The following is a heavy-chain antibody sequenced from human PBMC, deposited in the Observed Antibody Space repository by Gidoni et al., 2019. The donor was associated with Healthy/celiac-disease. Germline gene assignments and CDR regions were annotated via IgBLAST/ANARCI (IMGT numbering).Heavy chain of an antibody. D-gene: IGHD3-10*01. CDR1: GGTVSSYA. Sequence: QVQRVQSGDEVKKPGSSVKVSCKASGGTVSSYAISWVRQAPGQGLEWMGGIIPIFGTANYAQKFQGRVTITADESTSTAYMELSSLRSEDTAVYYCARDRLMVRGGDAFDIWGQGTMVTVSS. V-gene: IGHV1-69*01. CDR2: IIPIFGTA. J-gene: IGHJ3*02. CDR3: ARDRLMVRGGDAFDI.